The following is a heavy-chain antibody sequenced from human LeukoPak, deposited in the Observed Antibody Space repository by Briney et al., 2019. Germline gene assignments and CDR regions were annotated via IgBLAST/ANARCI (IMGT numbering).Heavy chain of an antibody. CDR1: GYTFTGYY. CDR2: INPNSGGT. D-gene: IGHD2-2*01. J-gene: IGHJ3*02. V-gene: IGHV1-2*02. CDR3: AATRTCSSTSCYNDGAFDI. Sequence: ASVKVSCKASGYTFTGYYMHWVRQAPGQGLVWMGWINPNSGGTNYAQKFQGRVTMTRDTSISTAYMELSRLRSDDTAVYYCAATRTCSSTSCYNDGAFDIWGQGTMVTVSS.